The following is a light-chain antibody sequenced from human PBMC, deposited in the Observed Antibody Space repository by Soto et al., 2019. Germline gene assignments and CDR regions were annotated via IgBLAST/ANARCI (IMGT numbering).Light chain of an antibody. CDR2: GAS. V-gene: IGKV3-15*01. J-gene: IGKJ1*01. Sequence: EIVMTQSPATLSVSPGESATLSCRASQSVSSNLAWYQQKPGQTPRLLIYGASTRATGFPARFSGSGSGTEFTLTISSLQSEDFAVYYCQQYNNWPPTWPFGQGTKVDIK. CDR1: QSVSSN. CDR3: QQYNNWPPTWP.